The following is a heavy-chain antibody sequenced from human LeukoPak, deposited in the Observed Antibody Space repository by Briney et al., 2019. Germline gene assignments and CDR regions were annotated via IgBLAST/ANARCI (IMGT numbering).Heavy chain of an antibody. J-gene: IGHJ4*02. V-gene: IGHV3-21*01. D-gene: IGHD3-22*01. CDR2: ISGSSIYI. CDR1: GLTFSNYA. Sequence: GGSLRLSCAASGLTFSNYAMSWVRQAPGKGLEWVSSISGSSIYIYYADSVKGRFTISRDNAKNSLYLQMNSLRAEDTAVYYCARDPPYYDSSGYYYDYWGQGTLVTVSS. CDR3: ARDPPYYDSSGYYYDY.